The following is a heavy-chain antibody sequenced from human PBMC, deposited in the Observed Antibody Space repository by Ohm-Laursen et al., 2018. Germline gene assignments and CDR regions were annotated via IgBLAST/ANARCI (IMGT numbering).Heavy chain of an antibody. J-gene: IGHJ4*02. CDR1: GFTFSSYS. Sequence: SLRPSCSAPGFTFSSYSMNWVRQAPGKGLEWVSSISSSSSYIYYADSVKGRFTISRDNAKNSLYLQVNSLRAEDTAVYYCARDPERSYYFDYWGQGTLVTVSS. D-gene: IGHD1-14*01. CDR2: ISSSSSYI. CDR3: ARDPERSYYFDY. V-gene: IGHV3-21*01.